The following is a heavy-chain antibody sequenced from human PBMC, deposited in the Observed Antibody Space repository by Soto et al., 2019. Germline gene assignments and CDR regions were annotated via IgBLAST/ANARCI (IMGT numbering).Heavy chain of an antibody. Sequence: PSETLSLTCAVYGGSFGGYYWSWIRQPPGKGLEWIGEINHSGSANYNPSLKSRVTISVHTSKSQFSLELSSVTAADTAVYYCARGLISGSHYSGGWYYFDSWGQGTQVTVSS. CDR3: ARGLISGSHYSGGWYYFDS. CDR1: GGSFGGYY. J-gene: IGHJ4*02. V-gene: IGHV4-34*01. D-gene: IGHD1-26*01. CDR2: INHSGSA.